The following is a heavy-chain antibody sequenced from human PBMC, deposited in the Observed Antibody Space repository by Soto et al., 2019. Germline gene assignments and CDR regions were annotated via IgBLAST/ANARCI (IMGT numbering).Heavy chain of an antibody. J-gene: IGHJ4*02. CDR2: IYYSGRT. D-gene: IGHD2-21*02. Sequence: GSLSLTCIFSVESISSSSDYGGWILQPPGKGLEWIGSIYYSGRTYYNPSFKSRVTISIDTSKNQFSLKLSSVTATDTAVYYCARQRTTVVTQAYFDHWGQGALVTVYS. CDR1: VESISSSSDY. V-gene: IGHV4-39*01. CDR3: ARQRTTVVTQAYFDH.